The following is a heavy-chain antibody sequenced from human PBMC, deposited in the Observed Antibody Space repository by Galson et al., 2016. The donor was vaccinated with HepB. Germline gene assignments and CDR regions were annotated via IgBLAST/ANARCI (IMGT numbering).Heavy chain of an antibody. V-gene: IGHV1-18*01. CDR1: GYTFSSYE. Sequence: VKVSCKASGYTFSSYEISWVRQAPGQGLEWLGWISAYNGNTKYPHKVQGRVTMTTDASTSTAYMELRSLRSDDTAVYYCARVYPGVTLDFWGQGTMVTVSA. D-gene: IGHD2-8*01. CDR2: ISAYNGNT. CDR3: ARVYPGVTLDF. J-gene: IGHJ3*01.